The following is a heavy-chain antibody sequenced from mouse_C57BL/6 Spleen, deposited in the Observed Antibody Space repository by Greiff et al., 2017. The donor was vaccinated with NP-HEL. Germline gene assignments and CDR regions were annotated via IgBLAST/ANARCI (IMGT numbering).Heavy chain of an antibody. V-gene: IGHV1-42*01. CDR3: ARRRNYYGSSAFDY. J-gene: IGHJ2*01. CDR1: GYSFTGYY. D-gene: IGHD1-1*01. CDR2: INPSTGGT. Sequence: VQLKQSGPELVKPGASVKISCKASGYSFTGYYMNWVKQSPEKSLEWIGEINPSTGGTTYNQKFKAKATLTVDKSSSTAYMQLKSLTSEDSAVYYCARRRNYYGSSAFDYWGQGTTLTVSS.